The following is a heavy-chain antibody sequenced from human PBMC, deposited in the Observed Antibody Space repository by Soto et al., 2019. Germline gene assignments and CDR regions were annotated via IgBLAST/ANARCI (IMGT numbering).Heavy chain of an antibody. CDR3: ARERYQVISDGMDV. J-gene: IGHJ6*02. D-gene: IGHD2-2*01. CDR2: INPETGGT. CDR1: GYTFTGYY. V-gene: IGHV1-2*02. Sequence: QVQLVQSGADVKTPGASVRVSCKASGYTFTGYYVHWVREAPGQGLEWMGWINPETGGTSNAQKFQGRVTLSRDTSINTAYLELSRLRFGVAAVYFCARERYQVISDGMDVWGQGTTVTVSS.